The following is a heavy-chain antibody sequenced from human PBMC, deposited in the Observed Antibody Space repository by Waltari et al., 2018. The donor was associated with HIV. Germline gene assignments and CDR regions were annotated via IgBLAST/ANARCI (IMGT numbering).Heavy chain of an antibody. D-gene: IGHD3-3*01. V-gene: IGHV3-30*01. CDR3: ARGERFLEWLPKGY. CDR2: ILFDGSNK. CDR1: GFTFNAFP. Sequence: QVQLVESGGGVVQPGRSLRLPCAASGFTFNAFPMHWVRQAPGKGLEWVAVILFDGSNKYYAESVKGRFTISRDNSKNTLYLQMNSLRAEDTAVYYCARGERFLEWLPKGYWGQGTLVTVSS. J-gene: IGHJ4*02.